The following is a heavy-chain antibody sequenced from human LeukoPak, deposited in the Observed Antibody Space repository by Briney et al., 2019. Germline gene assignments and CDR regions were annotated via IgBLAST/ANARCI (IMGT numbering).Heavy chain of an antibody. CDR3: VRRLSYYFGVDV. CDR1: GGSISNDGYF. Sequence: SETLSLTCTVSGGSISNDGYFWGWIRQPPGKGLEWIGSMPYGGDTYYSPALKSRLTISVDPPKNQFSLKLRSVTAADTAVYHCVRRLSYYFGVDVWGQGATVIVSS. V-gene: IGHV4-39*01. CDR2: MPYGGDT. J-gene: IGHJ6*02.